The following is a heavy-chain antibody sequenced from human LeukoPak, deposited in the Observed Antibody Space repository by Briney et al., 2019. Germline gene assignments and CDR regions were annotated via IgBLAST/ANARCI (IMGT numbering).Heavy chain of an antibody. J-gene: IGHJ4*02. V-gene: IGHV3-11*04. D-gene: IGHD3-10*01. CDR2: ISSSGSTI. CDR3: ARGPMVRGVFIRRSKSGYFDS. Sequence: PGGSLRLSCAASGFTFSDYYMSWIRQAPGKGLEWVSYISSSGSTIYYADSVKGRFIISRDNAKNSLYLQMNSLRAEDTAVYYCARGPMVRGVFIRRSKSGYFDSWGQGTLVTVSS. CDR1: GFTFSDYY.